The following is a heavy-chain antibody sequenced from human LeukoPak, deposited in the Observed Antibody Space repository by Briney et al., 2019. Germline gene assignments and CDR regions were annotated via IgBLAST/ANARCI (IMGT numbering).Heavy chain of an antibody. CDR1: GFTFSSYG. CDR2: IRYDGSNE. J-gene: IGHJ6*03. V-gene: IGHV3-30*02. CDR3: VREGSGSTHYMDV. Sequence: GGSLRLSCAASGFTFSSYGMHWVRQAPGKGLEWVSFIRYDGSNEYYADSVKGRFAISRDNAKNSLFLQMDSLRVDDTAVYYCVREGSGSTHYMDVWGKGTTVTVSS. D-gene: IGHD3-10*01.